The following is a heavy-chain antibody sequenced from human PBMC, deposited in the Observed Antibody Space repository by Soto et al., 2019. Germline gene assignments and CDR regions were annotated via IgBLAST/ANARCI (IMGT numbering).Heavy chain of an antibody. CDR2: INHSGST. D-gene: IGHD6-13*01. J-gene: IGHJ6*02. CDR3: ARGLAAAGYYYYGMDV. CDR1: GGSFSGYY. V-gene: IGHV4-34*01. Sequence: SETLSLTCAVYGGSFSGYYWSWIRQPPGKGLEWIGEINHSGSTNYNPSLKSRVTISVDTSKNQFSLKLSSVTAADTAVYYCARGLAAAGYYYYGMDVWGQGTTVTV.